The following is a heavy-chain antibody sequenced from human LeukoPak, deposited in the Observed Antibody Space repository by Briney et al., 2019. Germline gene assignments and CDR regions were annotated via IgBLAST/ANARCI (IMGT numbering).Heavy chain of an antibody. Sequence: ASVKVSCKASGYSFVGYGITWVRQAPGQRLEWMGWFNPDNGNTNYAQKVQGRVTMTADTSTSTSYMELRSLRSDDTAVYYCAREHSSSCDQFDYWGQGTLGTVSS. V-gene: IGHV1-18*01. CDR3: AREHSSSCDQFDY. CDR1: GYSFVGYG. J-gene: IGHJ4*02. D-gene: IGHD6-13*01. CDR2: FNPDNGNT.